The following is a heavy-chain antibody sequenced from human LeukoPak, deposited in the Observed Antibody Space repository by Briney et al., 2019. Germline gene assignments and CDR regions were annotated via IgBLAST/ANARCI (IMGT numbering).Heavy chain of an antibody. CDR1: GFTFSGFG. J-gene: IGHJ4*02. Sequence: PGRSPRLSCAASGFTFSGFGMHWDSQAQGKGREWVTVLSYDGSNKYYADSVKGRFTISRDNSKNTLFMQMNSLRAEDTAVHYCAKDKSIAVANTSDYFDYWGQGTLVTVSS. D-gene: IGHD6-19*01. CDR2: LSYDGSNK. V-gene: IGHV3-30*18. CDR3: AKDKSIAVANTSDYFDY.